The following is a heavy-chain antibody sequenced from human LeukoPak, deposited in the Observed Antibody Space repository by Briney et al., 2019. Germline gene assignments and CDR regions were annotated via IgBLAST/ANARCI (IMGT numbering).Heavy chain of an antibody. V-gene: IGHV1-69*05. Sequence: SVKVSCKASGGTFSSYAISWVRQAPGQGLEWMGGIIPIFGTANHAQKFQGRVTITTDESTSTAYMELSSLRSEDTAVYYCARAEPSGYSYGPPDYWGQGTLVTVSS. J-gene: IGHJ4*02. CDR1: GGTFSSYA. CDR2: IIPIFGTA. D-gene: IGHD5-18*01. CDR3: ARAEPSGYSYGPPDY.